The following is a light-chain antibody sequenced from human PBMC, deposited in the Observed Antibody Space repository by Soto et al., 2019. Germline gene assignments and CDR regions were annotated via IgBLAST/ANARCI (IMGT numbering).Light chain of an antibody. CDR2: DTS. CDR1: QSLTNSF. J-gene: IGKJ5*01. CDR3: QQRSNWPPIT. Sequence: EFVLTQSPGTLSLSPGERATLSCRASQSLTNSFIAWYQQKPGQAPRLLIYDTSNRATGIPARFSGSGSGTDFTLTISSLEPEDFAVYYCQQRSNWPPITFGQGTRLENK. V-gene: IGKV3-11*01.